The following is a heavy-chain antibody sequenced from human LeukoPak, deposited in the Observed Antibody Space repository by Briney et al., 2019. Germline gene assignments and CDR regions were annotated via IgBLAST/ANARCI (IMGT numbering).Heavy chain of an antibody. V-gene: IGHV1-24*01. J-gene: IGHJ4*02. CDR2: FDPEDGET. Sequence: ASVKVSCKVSGYTLTELSMHWVRQAPGKGLEWMGGFDPEDGETTYAQKFQGRVTMTEDTSTDTAYMELSSLRSEDTAVYYCATAHITIFGVVGGYYFDHWGQGTLVTVSS. CDR1: GYTLTELS. CDR3: ATAHITIFGVVGGYYFDH. D-gene: IGHD3-3*01.